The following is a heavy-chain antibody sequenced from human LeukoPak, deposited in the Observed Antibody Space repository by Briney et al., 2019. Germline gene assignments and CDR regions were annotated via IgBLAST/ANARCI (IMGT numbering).Heavy chain of an antibody. CDR2: IYHSGST. CDR1: GGSVSSGTYY. J-gene: IGHJ4*02. D-gene: IGHD2-15*01. V-gene: IGHV4-61*01. CDR3: ARGVVAALVY. Sequence: SETLSLTCTVSGGSVSSGTYYWNWIRQPPGKGLEWIGYIYHSGSTNYNPSLKSRVTISVDTSKNQFSLKLSSVTAADTAVYYCARGVVAALVYWGQGTLVTVSS.